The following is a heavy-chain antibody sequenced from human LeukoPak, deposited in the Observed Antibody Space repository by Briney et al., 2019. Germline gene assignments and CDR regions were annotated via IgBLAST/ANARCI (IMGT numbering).Heavy chain of an antibody. J-gene: IGHJ5*02. CDR2: IDPGDSQT. D-gene: IGHD3-22*01. Sequence: PGESLKISCKVSGHSFTNYWIGWVRQVPGKGLEWMGRIDPGDSQTNYSPSFQGHVTISADKSISTAYLQWSSLKASDTAMYYCARHSSVLNSFDPWGQGTLVTVSS. CDR3: ARHSSVLNSFDP. CDR1: GHSFTNYW. V-gene: IGHV5-10-1*01.